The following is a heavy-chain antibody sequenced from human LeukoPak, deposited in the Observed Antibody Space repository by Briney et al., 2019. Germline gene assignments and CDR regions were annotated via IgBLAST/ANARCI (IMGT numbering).Heavy chain of an antibody. CDR1: GGSISSYY. CDR2: IYTSGST. CDR3: ARASVKQAGTVSYYFDY. Sequence: PSETLSLTCTVSGGSISSYYWSWIRQPAGKGLEWIGRIYTSGSTNYNPSLKSRVTMSIDTSKNQFSLKLSSVTAADTAVYYCARASVKQAGTVSYYFDYWGQGTLVTVSS. V-gene: IGHV4-4*07. D-gene: IGHD6-19*01. J-gene: IGHJ4*02.